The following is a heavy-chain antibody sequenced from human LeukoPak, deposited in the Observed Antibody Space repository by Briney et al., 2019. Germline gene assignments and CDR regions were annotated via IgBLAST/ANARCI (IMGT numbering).Heavy chain of an antibody. J-gene: IGHJ4*02. CDR2: IIPIFGTA. CDR1: GGTFSSYA. Sequence: GASVKVSCKASGGTFSSYAISWVRQAPGQGLEWMGGIIPIFGTANYAQKFQGRVTITADESTSTAYMEPSSLRSEDTAVYYCARSGDYYDSSGYPVFDYWGQGTLVTVSS. D-gene: IGHD3-22*01. CDR3: ARSGDYYDSSGYPVFDY. V-gene: IGHV1-69*13.